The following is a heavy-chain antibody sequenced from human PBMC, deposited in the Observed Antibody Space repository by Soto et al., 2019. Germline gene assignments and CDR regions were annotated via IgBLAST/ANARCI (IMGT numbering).Heavy chain of an antibody. Sequence: QVQLLESGPGLVKPSETLSLTCTVSGGSISSYYWSWIRQPPGKGLEWIGYIFSSGSTNYNPSLKSRVTISVDTSQNQFSRKLSSVTAADTAVYYCARRYGGGFDYWGQGTLVTVSS. V-gene: IGHV4-59*08. CDR3: ARRYGGGFDY. J-gene: IGHJ4*02. D-gene: IGHD3-10*01. CDR1: GGSISSYY. CDR2: IFSSGST.